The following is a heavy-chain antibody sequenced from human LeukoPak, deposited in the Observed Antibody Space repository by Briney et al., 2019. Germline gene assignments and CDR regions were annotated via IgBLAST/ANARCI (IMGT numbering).Heavy chain of an antibody. CDR3: AHITDSSSFDY. J-gene: IGHJ4*02. D-gene: IGHD6-13*01. V-gene: IGHV2-5*02. CDR2: IYWDDDK. CDR1: GFSLSTSGVG. Sequence: SGTTLVKPTQTLTLTCNFSGFSLSTSGVGVGWIRQPPGKALEWLALIYWDDDKRYSPSLKSRLTITKDTSKNQVVLTVTNMDPVDTATYYCAHITDSSSFDYWGQGTLVTVSS.